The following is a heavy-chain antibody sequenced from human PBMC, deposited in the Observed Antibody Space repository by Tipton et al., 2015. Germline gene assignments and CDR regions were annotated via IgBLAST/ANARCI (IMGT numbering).Heavy chain of an antibody. CDR3: AAMSSYYYDAMDV. CDR1: GGSVTSGSYY. J-gene: IGHJ6*02. V-gene: IGHV4-61*01. CDR2: IYYSGST. D-gene: IGHD5/OR15-5a*01. Sequence: TLSLTCTVSGGSVTSGSYYWNWIRQPPGQGLEWIGYIYYSGSTSYNPSLESRVTISVDTSKNQFSLKLSSVTAADTAVYYCAAMSSYYYDAMDVWGQGTTVTVSS.